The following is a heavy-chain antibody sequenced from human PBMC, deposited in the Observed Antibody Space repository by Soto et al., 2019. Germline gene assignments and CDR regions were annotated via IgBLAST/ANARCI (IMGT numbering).Heavy chain of an antibody. CDR3: ARGGIAITRPIDY. J-gene: IGHJ4*02. CDR1: GGTFSSYA. Sequence: QVQLVQSGAEVKNPGSSVKVSGKASGGTFSSYAISWVRQAPGQGLEWMGGIIPIFGTANYAQKFQGRVTITADESTSTDYMELSSLRSEDTAVYYCARGGIAITRPIDYWGQGTLVTVSS. D-gene: IGHD6-13*01. CDR2: IIPIFGTA. V-gene: IGHV1-69*12.